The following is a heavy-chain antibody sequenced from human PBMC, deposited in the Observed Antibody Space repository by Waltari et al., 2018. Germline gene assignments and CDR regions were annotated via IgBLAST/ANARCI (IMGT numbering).Heavy chain of an antibody. Sequence: EVQLLESGGGLVQPGGSLRLSCAASRFTFSNYAMSWVRQAPGKGLEWVSYISSSSSTIYYADSVKGRFTISRDNAKNSLYLQMNSLRAEDTAVYYCARGGRSGWYSGNYFDYWGQGTLVTVSS. V-gene: IGHV3-48*01. CDR2: ISSSSSTI. CDR3: ARGGRSGWYSGNYFDY. J-gene: IGHJ4*02. CDR1: RFTFSNYA. D-gene: IGHD6-19*01.